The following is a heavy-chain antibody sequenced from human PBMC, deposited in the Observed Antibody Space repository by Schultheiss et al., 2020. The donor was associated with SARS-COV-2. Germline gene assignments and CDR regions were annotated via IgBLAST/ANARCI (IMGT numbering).Heavy chain of an antibody. CDR1: GFTFSSYA. J-gene: IGHJ6*02. Sequence: GESLKISCAASGFTFSSYAMSWVRQAPGKGLEWVGRIKSKTDGGTTDYAAPVKGRFTISRDDSKNTVFLQMNSLQTEDTAVYYCTPPPYYYYYGLDAWGQGTTVTVSS. V-gene: IGHV3-15*01. CDR2: IKSKTDGGTT. CDR3: TPPPYYYYYGLDA.